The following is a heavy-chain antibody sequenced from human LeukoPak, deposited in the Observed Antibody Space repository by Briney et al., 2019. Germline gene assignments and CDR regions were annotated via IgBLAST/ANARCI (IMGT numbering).Heavy chain of an antibody. J-gene: IGHJ4*02. D-gene: IGHD2-2*03. CDR2: INQDGRVK. CDR3: ARIGYSSSCTDY. CDR1: GFTFSKYW. V-gene: IGHV3-7*01. Sequence: GGSLRLSCAASGFTFSKYWMSWVRQAPGKGREGVANINQDGRVKYYLDSVKGRFTISRDNAKNALYLQINSLRAEDTAVYYCARIGYSSSCTDYWGQGTLVTVSS.